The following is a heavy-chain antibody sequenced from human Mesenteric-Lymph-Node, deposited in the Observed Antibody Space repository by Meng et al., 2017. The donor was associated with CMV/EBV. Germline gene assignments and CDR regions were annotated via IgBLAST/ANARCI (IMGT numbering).Heavy chain of an antibody. D-gene: IGHD2-2*01. J-gene: IGHJ4*02. Sequence: GESLKISCAASGFTLINYSMNWVRRAPGKGLQWVSSISSVRTYRHYADSMKGRFTISRDNAASSLSLHMNSLRAEDMAVYYCAILSELGYCSSTSCRTSDYWGQGTLVTVSS. CDR2: ISSVRTYR. V-gene: IGHV3-21*01. CDR1: GFTLINYS. CDR3: AILSELGYCSSTSCRTSDY.